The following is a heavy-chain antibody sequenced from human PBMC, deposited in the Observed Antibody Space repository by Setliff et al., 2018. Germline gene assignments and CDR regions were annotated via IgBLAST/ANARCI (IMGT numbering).Heavy chain of an antibody. D-gene: IGHD3-22*01. CDR2: IYWDDDK. Sequence: SGPTLVNPTPPLTLTCTFSGFSLTTTRVAVGWIRQPPGKALEWLALIYWDDDKRYTYSPSLKTRLTVSRDTYRNQVVLTMANMDPVDTATYYCAHRRVGNYDSSGNYHSYFDYWGQGSLVTVSS. V-gene: IGHV2-5*02. J-gene: IGHJ4*02. CDR3: AHRRVGNYDSSGNYHSYFDY. CDR1: GFSLTTTRVA.